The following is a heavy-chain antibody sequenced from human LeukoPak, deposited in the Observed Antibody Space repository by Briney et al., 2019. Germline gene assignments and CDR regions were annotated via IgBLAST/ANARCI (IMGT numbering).Heavy chain of an antibody. D-gene: IGHD6-13*01. CDR2: ISSSSYI. V-gene: IGHV3-21*01. Sequence: GGSLRLSCAASGFTFSSYSMNWVRQAPGKGLEWVSSISSSSYIYYADSVKGRFTISRDNAKNSLYLQMNSLRAEDTAVYYCASLGIAAAGPNFDYWGQGTLVTVSS. CDR1: GFTFSSYS. CDR3: ASLGIAAAGPNFDY. J-gene: IGHJ4*02.